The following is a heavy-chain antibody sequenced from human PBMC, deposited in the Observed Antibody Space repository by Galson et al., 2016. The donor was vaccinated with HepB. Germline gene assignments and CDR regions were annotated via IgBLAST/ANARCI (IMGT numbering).Heavy chain of an antibody. CDR2: INHREII. D-gene: IGHD3-10*01. CDR1: GGSFRGYY. J-gene: IGHJ6*02. CDR3: ARHGTMVQGGYYGMDV. V-gene: IGHV4-34*01. Sequence: LSLTCAVYGGSFRGYYWSWIRQPPGKGLEWIAEINHREIINYNPSLKSRVTISVDTSRKQFYLRLNSVTAAETAVYYFARHGTMVQGGYYGMDVWGQGSTVTVSS.